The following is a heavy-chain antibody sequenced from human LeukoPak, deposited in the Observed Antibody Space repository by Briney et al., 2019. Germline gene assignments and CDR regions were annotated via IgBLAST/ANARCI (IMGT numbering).Heavy chain of an antibody. Sequence: GGSLRLSCAASGFTFDDYAMHWVRQAPGKGLEWVSGISWNSGSIGYADSVKGRFTISRDNAKNSLYLQMNSLRAEDTALYYCAKDSRLQSFCDYWGQGTLVTVSS. V-gene: IGHV3-9*01. CDR1: GFTFDDYA. CDR3: AKDSRLQSFCDY. CDR2: ISWNSGSI. J-gene: IGHJ4*02. D-gene: IGHD5-24*01.